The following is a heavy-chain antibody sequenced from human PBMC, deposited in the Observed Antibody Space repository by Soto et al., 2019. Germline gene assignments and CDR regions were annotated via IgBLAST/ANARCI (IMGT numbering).Heavy chain of an antibody. V-gene: IGHV4-59*01. CDR1: GGSISSYY. CDR2: IYYSGST. D-gene: IGHD3-10*01. Sequence: SETLSHTCTVSGGSISSYYWSWIRQPPGKGLEWIGYIYYSGSTNYNPSLKSRVTISVDTSKNQFSLKLSSVTAADTAVYYCARYGSGSSVWFDPWGQGTLVTVSS. CDR3: ARYGSGSSVWFDP. J-gene: IGHJ5*02.